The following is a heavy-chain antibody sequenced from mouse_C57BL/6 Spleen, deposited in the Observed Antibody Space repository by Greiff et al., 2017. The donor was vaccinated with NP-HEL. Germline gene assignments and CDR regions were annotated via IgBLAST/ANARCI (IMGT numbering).Heavy chain of an antibody. CDR3: ARPDYTGYFDV. V-gene: IGHV5-17*01. CDR1: GFTFSDYG. J-gene: IGHJ1*03. Sequence: EVKLVESGGGLVKPGGSLKLSCAASGFTFSDYGMHWVRQAPEKGLEWVAYISSGSSTIYYADTVKGRFTISRDNAKNTLFLQMTSLRSEDTAMYYCARPDYTGYFDVWGTGTTVTVSS. CDR2: ISSGSSTI. D-gene: IGHD2-12*01.